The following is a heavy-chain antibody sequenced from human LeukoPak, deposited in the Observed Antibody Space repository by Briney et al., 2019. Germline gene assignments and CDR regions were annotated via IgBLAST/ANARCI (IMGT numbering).Heavy chain of an antibody. CDR2: ISYDGSNK. J-gene: IGHJ4*02. CDR1: GFTFSSYG. CDR3: AKDRSTYYDFWSGYYDY. D-gene: IGHD3-3*01. Sequence: PGGSLRLSCAASGFTFSSYGMHWVRQAPGKGLEWVAVISYDGSNKYYADSVKGRLTISRDNSKNTLYLQMNSLRAEDTAVYYCAKDRSTYYDFWSGYYDYWGQGTLVTVSS. V-gene: IGHV3-30*18.